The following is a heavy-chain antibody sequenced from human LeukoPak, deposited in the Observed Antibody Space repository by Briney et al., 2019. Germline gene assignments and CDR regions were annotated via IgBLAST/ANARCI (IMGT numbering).Heavy chain of an antibody. D-gene: IGHD6-19*01. CDR3: TRGSSGRRDN. J-gene: IGHJ4*02. CDR1: GYTFTSCD. Sequence: ASVKVSCKASGYTFTSCDINWVRQATGQGLAWMGWMNPNSGNTGYGQSFQGRITMTRDISIGTAYMELSNLTSEDRAIYYCTRGSSGRRDNWGQGTLVTVSA. CDR2: MNPNSGNT. V-gene: IGHV1-8*01.